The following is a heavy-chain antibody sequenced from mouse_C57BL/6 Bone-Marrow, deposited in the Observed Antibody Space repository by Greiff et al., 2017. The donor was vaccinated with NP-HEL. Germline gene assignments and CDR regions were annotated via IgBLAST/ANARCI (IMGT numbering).Heavy chain of an antibody. J-gene: IGHJ2*01. CDR3: ARDEGYYGYDGDY. CDR1: GFTFSSYA. D-gene: IGHD2-2*01. V-gene: IGHV5-4*01. CDR2: ISDGGSYT. Sequence: EVKLMESGGGLVKPGGSLKLSCAASGFTFSSYAMSWVRQTPEKRLEWVATISDGGSYTNYPDNVKGRFTISRDNTKNNLYLQMSHLKSEDTAMYYCARDEGYYGYDGDYWGQGTTLTVSS.